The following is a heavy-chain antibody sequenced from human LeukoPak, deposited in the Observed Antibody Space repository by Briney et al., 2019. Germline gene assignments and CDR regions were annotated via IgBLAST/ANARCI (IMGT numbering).Heavy chain of an antibody. D-gene: IGHD5-18*01. V-gene: IGHV1-58*01. CDR3: AATLERGYRTYGMDV. J-gene: IGHJ6*02. CDR2: IVVGSGNT. Sequence: GASVKVSCKASGFTFTSSAVQWVRQARGQRPEWIGWIVVGSGNTNYAQKFQERVTITRDMSTSTAYMELSSLRSEDTAVYYCAATLERGYRTYGMDVWGQGTTVTVSS. CDR1: GFTFTSSA.